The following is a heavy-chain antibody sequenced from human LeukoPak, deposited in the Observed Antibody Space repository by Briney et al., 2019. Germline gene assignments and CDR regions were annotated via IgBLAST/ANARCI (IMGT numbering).Heavy chain of an antibody. V-gene: IGHV1-2*02. D-gene: IGHD3-10*01. CDR1: GYTFTCYY. Sequence: GASVKVSCKAAGYTFTCYYMHWVRQAPGQGLEWMGGINPNTGGTNYAQKVQGRGTMTTDTATSTDYMELRRQRSGDTAVYYCPRDLNHVLLWFGGPQGDYWGQGTLVTLSS. CDR3: PRDLNHVLLWFGGPQGDY. J-gene: IGHJ4*02. CDR2: INPNTGGT.